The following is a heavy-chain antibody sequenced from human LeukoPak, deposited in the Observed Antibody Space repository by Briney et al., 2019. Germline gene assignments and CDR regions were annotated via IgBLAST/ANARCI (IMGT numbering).Heavy chain of an antibody. D-gene: IGHD5-12*01. CDR2: VWSDGNGK. V-gene: IGHV3-30*02. J-gene: IGHJ4*02. CDR3: AKGIVATISPYFDY. Sequence: PGGSLRLSCVASGFTFSTYGMHWVRQAPGKGLEWVALVWSDGNGKFYADSVKGRFTISRDNSKNTLYLQMNSLRAEDTAVYYCAKGIVATISPYFDYWGQGTLVTVSS. CDR1: GFTFSTYG.